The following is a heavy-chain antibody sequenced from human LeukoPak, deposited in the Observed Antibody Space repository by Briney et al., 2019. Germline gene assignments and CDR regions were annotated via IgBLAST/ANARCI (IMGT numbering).Heavy chain of an antibody. CDR2: ISSSGSTI. CDR1: GFTFSSYE. V-gene: IGHV3-48*03. Sequence: GSLRLSCAASGFTFSSYEMNWVRQAPGKGLEWVSYISSSGSTIYYADSVKGRFTISRDNAKNSLYLQMNSLRAEDTAVYYCARGNSGSYSDYYYYYMDVWGKGTTVTVSS. J-gene: IGHJ6*03. D-gene: IGHD1-26*01. CDR3: ARGNSGSYSDYYYYYMDV.